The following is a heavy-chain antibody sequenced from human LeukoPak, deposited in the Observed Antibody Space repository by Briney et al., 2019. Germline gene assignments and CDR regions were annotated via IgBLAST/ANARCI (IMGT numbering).Heavy chain of an antibody. CDR1: GGSISSSSYY. Sequence: PSETLSLTCTVSGGSISSSSYYWGWIRQSPGKGLEWIGSIYYSGSTYYNPSLKSRVTISVDTSKNQFSLKLSSVTAADTAVYYCARKKAQIVVVVAATRRDDAFDIWGQGTMVTVSS. V-gene: IGHV4-39*01. CDR3: ARKKAQIVVVVAATRRDDAFDI. D-gene: IGHD2-15*01. CDR2: IYYSGST. J-gene: IGHJ3*02.